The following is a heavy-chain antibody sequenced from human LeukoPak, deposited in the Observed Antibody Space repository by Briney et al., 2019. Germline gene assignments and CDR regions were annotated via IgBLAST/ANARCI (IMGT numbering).Heavy chain of an antibody. CDR3: AKDFDLYYYDSSGYPVPFDY. Sequence: GGSLRLSCAASGFTFSSYAMSWVRQAPGKGLEWVSAISGSGGSTYYADSVKGRFTISRDNSKNTLYLQMNSLRAEDTAVYYCAKDFDLYYYDSSGYPVPFDYWGQGTLVTVSS. J-gene: IGHJ4*02. CDR2: ISGSGGST. D-gene: IGHD3-22*01. CDR1: GFTFSSYA. V-gene: IGHV3-23*01.